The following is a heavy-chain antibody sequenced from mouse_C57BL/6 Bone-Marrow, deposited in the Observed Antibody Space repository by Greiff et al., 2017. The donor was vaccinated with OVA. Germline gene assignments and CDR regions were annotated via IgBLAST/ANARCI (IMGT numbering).Heavy chain of an antibody. D-gene: IGHD3-2*02. CDR3: ARHRQLRLNAMDY. V-gene: IGHV2-6-1*01. CDR2: IWSDGST. CDR1: GFSLTSYG. J-gene: IGHJ4*01. Sequence: VKVVESGPGLVAPSQSLSITCTVSGFSLTSYGVHWVRQPPGKGLEWLVVIWSDGSTTYNSALKSRLSISKDNSKSQVFLKMNRLQTDDTARYYGARHRQLRLNAMDYWGQGTSVTVSS.